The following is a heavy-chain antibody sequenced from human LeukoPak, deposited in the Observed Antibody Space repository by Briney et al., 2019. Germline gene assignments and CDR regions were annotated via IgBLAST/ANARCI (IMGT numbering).Heavy chain of an antibody. CDR1: GDSVSSNRAA. V-gene: IGHV6-1*01. CDR3: ARSIAAAARGFDI. J-gene: IGHJ3*02. D-gene: IGHD6-13*01. CDR2: TYYRSKWSS. Sequence: SQTLSLTFAVSGDSVSSNRAAWNWLRQSPSRGLEWLGRTYYRSKWSSDYAVSVKSRITINPDTSRNQFSLQLNSVTPDDTAMYYCARSIAAAARGFDIWGQGTMVTVSS.